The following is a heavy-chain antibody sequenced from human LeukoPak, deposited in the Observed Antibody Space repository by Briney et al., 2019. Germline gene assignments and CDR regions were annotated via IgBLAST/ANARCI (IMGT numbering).Heavy chain of an antibody. CDR1: GFTFSNYS. CDR2: ISYDGSYK. Sequence: GGSLRLSCAAAGFTFSNYSIHWVRQAPGKGLEWVAVISYDGSYKHYADSVKGRFTISRDNSKNTLYLQMNSLRAEDTAVYYCARAQQQLVGYYYYYMAVWGKGTTVTVSS. J-gene: IGHJ6*03. V-gene: IGHV3-30*04. D-gene: IGHD6-13*01. CDR3: ARAQQQLVGYYYYYMAV.